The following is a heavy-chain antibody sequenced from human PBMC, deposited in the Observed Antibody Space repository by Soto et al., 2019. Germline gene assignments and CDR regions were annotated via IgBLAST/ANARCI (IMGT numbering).Heavy chain of an antibody. Sequence: EVHLLESGGGLVQPGGSLRLSCAASGFTFSSYAVSGARQTPGKGLEWVSTISASGAYTYYADFVKGRFTISRDNSKKTLYLQMRSLRAGDTATYSCAKEVIAARPYYLYYWGQGPLVTVSS. CDR2: ISASGAYT. J-gene: IGHJ4*02. CDR1: GFTFSSYA. D-gene: IGHD6-6*01. CDR3: AKEVIAARPYYLYY. V-gene: IGHV3-23*01.